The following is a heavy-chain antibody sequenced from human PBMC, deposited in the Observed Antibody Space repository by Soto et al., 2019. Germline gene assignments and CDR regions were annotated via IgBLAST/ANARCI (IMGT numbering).Heavy chain of an antibody. J-gene: IGHJ4*02. D-gene: IGHD2-15*01. CDR3: ATLLKGDY. V-gene: IGHV4-39*01. Sequence: QLQLQESGPGLVKPSETLSLTCTVSGGSISSSTYYWGWIRQPPGNGLEWIGNIYHSGSTYYNPSLKSLVTISVDTSKNQFSLKLSSVTAADTAVYYCATLLKGDYWGQGTLVTVSS. CDR2: IYHSGST. CDR1: GGSISSSTYY.